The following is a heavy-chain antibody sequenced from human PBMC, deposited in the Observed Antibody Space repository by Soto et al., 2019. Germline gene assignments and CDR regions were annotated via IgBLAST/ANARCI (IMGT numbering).Heavy chain of an antibody. J-gene: IGHJ5*02. Sequence: GGSLRLSCAASGFTFRSYSMNWVRQAPGKGLEWVSYISSSGSTIYHADSVKGRFTISRDNAKNSLYLQMNSLRDEDTAVYYCVRERVATRGWFDPWGQGTLVTVSS. CDR2: ISSSGSTI. V-gene: IGHV3-48*02. CDR1: GFTFRSYS. CDR3: VRERVATRGWFDP. D-gene: IGHD2-15*01.